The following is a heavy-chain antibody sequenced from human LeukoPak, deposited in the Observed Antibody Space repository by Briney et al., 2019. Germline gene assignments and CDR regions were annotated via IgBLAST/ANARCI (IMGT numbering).Heavy chain of an antibody. CDR2: IIPIFGTA. CDR3: ARTTVVWYYFDY. J-gene: IGHJ4*02. D-gene: IGHD4-23*01. V-gene: IGHV1-69*13. Sequence: SVKVSCKASGGTFSSYAISWVRQAPGQGLEWMGGIIPIFGTADYAQKFQGRVTITADESTSTAYMELSSLRSEDTAVYYCARTTVVWYYFDYWGQGTLVTVSS. CDR1: GGTFSSYA.